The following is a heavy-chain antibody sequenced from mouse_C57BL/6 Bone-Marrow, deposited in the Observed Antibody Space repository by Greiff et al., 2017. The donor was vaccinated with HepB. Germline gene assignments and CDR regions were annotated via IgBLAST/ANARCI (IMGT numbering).Heavy chain of an antibody. Sequence: VKLQQSGPGLVQPSQSLSITCTVSGFSLTSYGVHWVRQPPGKGLEWLGVIWSGGSTDYNAAFISRLSISKDNSKSQVSFKMNSLQADDTAIYYCATNYGNYSYYFDYWGQGTTLTVSS. CDR2: IWSGGST. D-gene: IGHD2-1*01. CDR1: GFSLTSYG. V-gene: IGHV2-4*01. J-gene: IGHJ2*01. CDR3: ATNYGNYSYYFDY.